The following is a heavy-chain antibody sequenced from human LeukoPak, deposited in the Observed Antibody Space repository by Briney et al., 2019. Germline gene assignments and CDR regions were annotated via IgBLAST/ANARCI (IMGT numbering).Heavy chain of an antibody. CDR1: GFTFSSYA. D-gene: IGHD2-15*01. CDR2: ISGSGGST. Sequence: GGSLRLSCTASGFTFSSYAMSWVRQAPGKGLEWVSGISGSGGSTYYADPVKGRFTISRDNSKNTLYLQMNSLRAEDTAVYYCAKDEVATITFDYWGQGTLVTVSS. J-gene: IGHJ4*02. V-gene: IGHV3-23*01. CDR3: AKDEVATITFDY.